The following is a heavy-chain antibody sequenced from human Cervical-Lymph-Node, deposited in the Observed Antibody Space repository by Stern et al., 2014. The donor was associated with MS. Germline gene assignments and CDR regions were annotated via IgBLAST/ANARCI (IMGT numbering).Heavy chain of an antibody. V-gene: IGHV1-69*09. D-gene: IGHD3-22*01. CDR1: GGTLNNYA. J-gene: IGHJ4*02. Sequence: VQLLESGAEVKKPGSSVKVSCKASGGTLNNYAVSWVRQAPGQGLEWIGKIIPFLGIANYAPKFQGRVTLTAAATTSYMEVSSLRSDDTAVYYCARSPDLYDSSGYYFDWGQGTLVTVSS. CDR2: IIPFLGIA. CDR3: ARSPDLYDSSGYYFD.